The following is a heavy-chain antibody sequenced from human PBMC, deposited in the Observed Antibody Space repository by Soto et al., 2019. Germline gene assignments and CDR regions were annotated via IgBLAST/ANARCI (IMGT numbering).Heavy chain of an antibody. CDR2: INPNSGAT. J-gene: IGHJ3*01. CDR1: GYSFTGFY. V-gene: IGHV1-2*04. Sequence: ASVKVSCKASGYSFTGFYIHWMRQAPGQGLEWVGSINPNSGATTYAQKFQDSVAMTRDTSISTAYMDLSRLTSDDTAIYYCAIILSHRDSFDVWGQGTMVTVSS. CDR3: AIILSHRDSFDV.